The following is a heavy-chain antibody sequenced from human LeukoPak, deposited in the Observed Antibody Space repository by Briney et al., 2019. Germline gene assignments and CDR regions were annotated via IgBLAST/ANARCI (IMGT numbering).Heavy chain of an antibody. D-gene: IGHD5-18*01. CDR2: IKQDGSEK. V-gene: IGHV3-7*01. CDR3: ARARKVDSYGRFFDY. J-gene: IGHJ4*02. Sequence: PGGSLRLSCAASGFTFSSYWMSWVRQAPGKGLEWVANIKQDGSEKYYVDSVKGRFTISRDNAKNSLYLQMNSLRAEDTAVYYCARARKVDSYGRFFDYWGQGTLVTVSS. CDR1: GFTFSSYW.